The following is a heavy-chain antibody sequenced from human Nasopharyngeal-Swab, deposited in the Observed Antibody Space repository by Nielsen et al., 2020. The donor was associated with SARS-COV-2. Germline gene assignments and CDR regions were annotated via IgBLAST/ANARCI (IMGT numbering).Heavy chain of an antibody. CDR1: GFTFSSYA. CDR2: ISYDGSNK. V-gene: IGHV3-30-3*01. J-gene: IGHJ3*02. CDR3: ASPKTFYGGNTGVDRAFDI. Sequence: GGSLRLSCEASGFTFSSYAMHWVRQAPGKGLAWVAVISYDGSNKYYADSVKGRFTISRDNSKNTLYLQMNSLRAEDTAVYYCASPKTFYGGNTGVDRAFDIWGQGTMVTVSS. D-gene: IGHD4-23*01.